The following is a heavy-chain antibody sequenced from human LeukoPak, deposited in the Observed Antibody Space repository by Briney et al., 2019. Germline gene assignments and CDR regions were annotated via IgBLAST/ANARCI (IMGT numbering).Heavy chain of an antibody. CDR3: AREPVPRSSGLQY. D-gene: IGHD3-22*01. J-gene: IGHJ4*02. V-gene: IGHV1-69*05. CDR2: IIPIFGTA. Sequence: GASVTVSSKASGITFNYCTISWVRQAPGQGLEWMGRIIPIFGTADYAQKFQGRVTMTTDESTNTAYMELSSLRSEDTAVYYCAREPVPRSSGLQYWGQGTLVTVSS. CDR1: GITFNYCT.